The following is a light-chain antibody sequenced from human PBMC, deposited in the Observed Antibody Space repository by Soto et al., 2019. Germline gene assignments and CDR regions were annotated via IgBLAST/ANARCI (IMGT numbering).Light chain of an antibody. CDR1: QSVSSY. CDR2: DPY. V-gene: IGKV3-11*01. CDR3: QRSSNWPPNP. Sequence: ESVVPQAPATLSLSPGEGATLSCSASQSVSSYLAWYQQKPGQAPRLPISDPYNLAPGIPDRFSGSVSGTDFTLTISSLEPEDLEVYYCQRSSNWPPNPFAQGIRMEL. J-gene: IGKJ5*01.